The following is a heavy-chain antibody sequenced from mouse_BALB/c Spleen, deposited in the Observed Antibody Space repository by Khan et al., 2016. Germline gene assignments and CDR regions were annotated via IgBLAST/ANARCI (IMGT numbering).Heavy chain of an antibody. CDR3: ARRNWDGRYFDV. CDR1: GYTIGSYW. J-gene: IGHJ1*01. CDR2: ILPVSGLI. Sequence: QVQLKESGAELMKPGASVRISCKATGYTIGSYWIGWVKQRPGHGLEWIGEILPVSGLINYNEKFKGKATLTADTSSNTAYMQLSSLTSEDSAVHFCARRNWDGRYFDVWGAGTTVTVSS. V-gene: IGHV1-9*01. D-gene: IGHD4-1*01.